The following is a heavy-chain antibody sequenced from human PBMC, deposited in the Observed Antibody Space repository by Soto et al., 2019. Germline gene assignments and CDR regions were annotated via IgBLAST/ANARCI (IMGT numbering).Heavy chain of an antibody. Sequence: ASVKVSCQASGYTFTSYDINWVRQATGQGLEWMGWMNPNSGNTGYAQKFQGRVTMTRNTSISTAYMELSSLRSEDTAVYYCARGGTGYDFWSGYQSPDAFDIWGQGTMVTVSS. CDR1: GYTFTSYD. CDR3: ARGGTGYDFWSGYQSPDAFDI. J-gene: IGHJ3*02. CDR2: MNPNSGNT. V-gene: IGHV1-8*01. D-gene: IGHD3-3*01.